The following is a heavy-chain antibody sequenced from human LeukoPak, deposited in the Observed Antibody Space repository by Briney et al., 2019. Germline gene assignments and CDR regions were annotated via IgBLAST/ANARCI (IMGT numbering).Heavy chain of an antibody. CDR2: IHYTGAT. J-gene: IGHJ4*02. V-gene: IGHV4-34*01. Sequence: PPETLSVTCAVYGGSISGYYWSWIRQPLGKGLEWVGEIHYTGATSYNPSLKSRATISIETSKNQVSLRLSSVTAADTAVYYCTRGSILSGYCFDFWGQGALVTVSS. CDR1: GGSISGYY. D-gene: IGHD3-9*01. CDR3: TRGSILSGYCFDF.